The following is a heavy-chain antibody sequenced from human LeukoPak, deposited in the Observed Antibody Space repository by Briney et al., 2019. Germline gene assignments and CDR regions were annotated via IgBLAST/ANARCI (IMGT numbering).Heavy chain of an antibody. CDR3: ARDYAWYGDYTRGNWFDP. CDR2: IYTSGST. V-gene: IGHV4-4*07. D-gene: IGHD4-17*01. Sequence: SETLSLTCAVSGVSINNYYWSWIRQPAGKGLEWIGRIYTSGSTNYNPSLKSRVTMSVDTSKNQFSLKLSSVTAADTAVYYCARDYAWYGDYTRGNWFDPWGQGTLVTVSS. J-gene: IGHJ5*02. CDR1: GVSINNYY.